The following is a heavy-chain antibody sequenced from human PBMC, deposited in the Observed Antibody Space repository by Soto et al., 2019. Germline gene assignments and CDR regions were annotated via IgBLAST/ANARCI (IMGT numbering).Heavy chain of an antibody. CDR3: AREVYGLDRTARRYYYGMDV. J-gene: IGHJ6*02. Sequence: QVQLQESGPGLVKPSETLSLTCTVSGGSVSSGSYYWSWIRQPPGKGLEWIGYIYYSGSTNYNPSLKSRVTISVDTSKNQFSLKLSSVTAADTAVYYCAREVYGLDRTARRYYYGMDVWGQGTTVTVSS. V-gene: IGHV4-61*01. D-gene: IGHD6-6*01. CDR1: GGSVSSGSYY. CDR2: IYYSGST.